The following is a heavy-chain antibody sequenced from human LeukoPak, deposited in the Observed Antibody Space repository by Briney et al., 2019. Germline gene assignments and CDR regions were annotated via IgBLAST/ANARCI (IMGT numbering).Heavy chain of an antibody. CDR1: GFTFSIYD. CDR2: ISYDGSNK. J-gene: IGHJ3*02. D-gene: IGHD3-10*01. V-gene: IGHV3-30*03. CDR3: ARGKGFGEFNDAFNI. Sequence: GGSLRLSCAASGFTFSIYDLHWVRQAPGKGLEWVAVISYDGSNKYCADSVKGRFTISRDNSKNTQYLQMNSLRAEDTAVYYCARGKGFGEFNDAFNIWGQGTMVTVSS.